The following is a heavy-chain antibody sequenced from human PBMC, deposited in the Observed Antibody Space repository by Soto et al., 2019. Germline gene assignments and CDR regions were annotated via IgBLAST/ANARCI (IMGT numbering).Heavy chain of an antibody. J-gene: IGHJ5*02. CDR2: IYYSGST. CDR1: GGSISSYY. Sequence: SETLSLTCTVSGGSISSYYWSWTRQPPGKGLEWIGYIYYSGSTNYNPSLKSRVTISVDTSKNQFSLKLSSVTAADTAVYYCASIVGASLGWFDPWGQGTLVTVSS. CDR3: ASIVGASLGWFDP. V-gene: IGHV4-59*01. D-gene: IGHD1-26*01.